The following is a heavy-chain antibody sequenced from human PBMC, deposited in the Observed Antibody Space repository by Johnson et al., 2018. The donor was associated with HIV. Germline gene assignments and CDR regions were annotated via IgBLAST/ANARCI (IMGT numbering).Heavy chain of an antibody. J-gene: IGHJ3*02. CDR2: IYSGGRT. CDR3: AKEEEDAFDI. CDR1: GFTVKSNY. V-gene: IGHV3-66*01. Sequence: VQLVESGGGLVQPGGSLRLSCAVSGFTVKSNYINWVRQAPGKGLECVSGIYSGGRTYYADSVKGRFTISRDNSKNTLYLQMNSLRAEDTAVYYCAKEEEDAFDIWGQGTMVTVSS.